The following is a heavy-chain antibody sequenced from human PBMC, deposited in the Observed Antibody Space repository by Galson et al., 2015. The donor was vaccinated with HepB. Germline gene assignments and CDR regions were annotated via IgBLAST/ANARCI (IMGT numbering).Heavy chain of an antibody. CDR2: ISYDGSIK. Sequence: SLRLSCAASGFTFSSYAMHWVRQAPGKGLEWVAVISYDGSIKWYADSVKGRITIARDNSRSTLYLQINSLRPDDTAVYYCARVADSDYGDHAHFDSWGLGTLVTVSS. V-gene: IGHV3-30*04. CDR3: ARVADSDYGDHAHFDS. D-gene: IGHD4-17*01. J-gene: IGHJ4*02. CDR1: GFTFSSYA.